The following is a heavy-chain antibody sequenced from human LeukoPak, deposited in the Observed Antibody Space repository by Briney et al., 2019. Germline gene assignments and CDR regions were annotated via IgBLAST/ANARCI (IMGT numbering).Heavy chain of an antibody. D-gene: IGHD1-1*01. Sequence: PSETLSLTCAVSGGSISSSNWWSWVRQPPGKGLEWIGEIYHSGSTNYNPSLKSRVTISVDKSKNQFSLKLTSVTAADTAMYYCAREMLTSGVTLALFNYWGQGTLVTVSS. CDR2: IYHSGST. CDR3: AREMLTSGVTLALFNY. J-gene: IGHJ4*02. V-gene: IGHV4-4*02. CDR1: GGSISSSNW.